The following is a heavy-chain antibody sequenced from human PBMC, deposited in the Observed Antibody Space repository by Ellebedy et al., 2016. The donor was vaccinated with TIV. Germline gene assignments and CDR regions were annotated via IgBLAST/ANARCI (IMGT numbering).Heavy chain of an antibody. D-gene: IGHD1-1*01. V-gene: IGHV4-4*02. CDR2: IHQDGTT. J-gene: IGHJ4*02. Sequence: MPSETLSLTCVVPGGTVRSSVWWGWVRQPPGKGLEWIGEIHQDGTTNYSPSLKSRVPVSLDKSKNHISLKLSSVTAADTAVYFCATAQDWKLESWGQGTLVTVSS. CDR3: ATAQDWKLES. CDR1: GGTVRSSVW.